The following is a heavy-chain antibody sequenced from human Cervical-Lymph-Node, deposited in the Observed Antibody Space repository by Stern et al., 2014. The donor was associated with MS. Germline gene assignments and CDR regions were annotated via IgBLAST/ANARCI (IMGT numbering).Heavy chain of an antibody. D-gene: IGHD6-19*01. Sequence: VQLVESGAVVKKPGASVKVSCKASGYTFTDFYIHLVRQAPGQGLEWMGRINPNSRDTKFAQKFQGRVSLTRDTSINTAYMELTRLRSDDTAIYYCATPYSSGWSPDHWGQGTAVTVSS. V-gene: IGHV1-2*06. CDR1: GYTFTDFY. CDR2: INPNSRDT. CDR3: ATPYSSGWSPDH. J-gene: IGHJ5*02.